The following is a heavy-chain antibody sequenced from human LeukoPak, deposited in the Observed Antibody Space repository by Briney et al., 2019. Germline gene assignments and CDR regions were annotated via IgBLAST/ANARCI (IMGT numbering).Heavy chain of an antibody. V-gene: IGHV1-46*01. D-gene: IGHD1-20*01. Sequence: ASVKVSCKASGYTFTSYYMHWVRQAPGQGLEWMGIINPSGGSTSYAQKFQGRATMTRDTSTSTVYMELGSLRSEDTAVYYCARDPYNSGDRVGYYFDYWGQGTLLTVSS. CDR3: ARDPYNSGDRVGYYFDY. J-gene: IGHJ4*02. CDR2: INPSGGST. CDR1: GYTFTSYY.